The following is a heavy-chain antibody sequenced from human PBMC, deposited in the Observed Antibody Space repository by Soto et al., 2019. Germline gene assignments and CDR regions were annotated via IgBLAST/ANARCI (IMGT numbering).Heavy chain of an antibody. Sequence: QVQLQESGPGLVKPSGTLSLTCAVSGASISSNNWWSWVRQPPGKGLEWVGEIYHSGSTNYNLSPTRRVTISIDKSKNQFSLKLSSVTAADTAVYYCARSTVTEDYWGQGTLVTVSS. CDR2: IYHSGST. CDR3: ARSTVTEDY. D-gene: IGHD4-17*01. V-gene: IGHV4-4*02. J-gene: IGHJ4*02. CDR1: GASISSNNW.